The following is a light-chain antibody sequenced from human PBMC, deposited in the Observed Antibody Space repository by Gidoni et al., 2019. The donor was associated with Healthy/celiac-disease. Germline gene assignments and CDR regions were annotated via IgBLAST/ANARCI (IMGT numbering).Light chain of an antibody. CDR1: SSDVGGYNY. CDR2: DVS. Sequence: QSALTQPASVSGSPGQSIPISCTGTSSDVGGYNYVSWYQQHPGKAPKLMIYDVSNRPSGVSNRFSGSKSGNTAALTISGLQPEDEADYYCSSYTSSSTRVFGGGTKLTVL. CDR3: SSYTSSSTRV. J-gene: IGLJ2*01. V-gene: IGLV2-14*01.